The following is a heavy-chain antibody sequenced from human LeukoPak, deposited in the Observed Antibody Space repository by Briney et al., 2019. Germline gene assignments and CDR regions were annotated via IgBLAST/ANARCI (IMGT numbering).Heavy chain of an antibody. CDR2: INSDGITT. D-gene: IGHD3-3*01. V-gene: IGHV3-74*01. J-gene: IGHJ4*02. CDR3: ARAPGVAPFDY. CDR1: GFTFSSYW. Sequence: GGSLRLSCAASGFTFSSYWMHWVRQAPGKGLVWVSRINSDGITTSYADSVKGRFTISRDNSKNTLYLQMNSLRAEDTAVYYCARAPGVAPFDYWGQGTLVTVSS.